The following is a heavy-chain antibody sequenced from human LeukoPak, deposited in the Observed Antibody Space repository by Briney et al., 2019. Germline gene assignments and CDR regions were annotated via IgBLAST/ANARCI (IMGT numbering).Heavy chain of an antibody. V-gene: IGHV4-34*01. Sequence: PETLSLTCAVYGGSFSGYYWSWIRQPPGKGLEWIGEINHSGSTNYNPSLKSRVTISVDTSKNQFSLKLSSVTAADTAVYYCARRRYYDFWSDKWGQGTLVTVSS. CDR3: ARRRYYDFWSDK. D-gene: IGHD3-3*01. CDR2: INHSGST. J-gene: IGHJ4*02. CDR1: GGSFSGYY.